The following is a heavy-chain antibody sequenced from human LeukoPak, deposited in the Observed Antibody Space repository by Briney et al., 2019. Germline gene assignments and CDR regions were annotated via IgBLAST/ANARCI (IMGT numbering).Heavy chain of an antibody. Sequence: SESLSLTCGVYGGSFSDYYWSWVRQPPGKGLEWLGEINHSGSTNYNPSLKSRVTISVDTSKNQFSLKVSSGTAADTAVYYCARGVIGYSKWFDYWGQGTLVTVSS. D-gene: IGHD4-11*01. CDR1: GGSFSDYY. CDR2: INHSGST. J-gene: IGHJ5*01. V-gene: IGHV4-34*01. CDR3: ARGVIGYSKWFDY.